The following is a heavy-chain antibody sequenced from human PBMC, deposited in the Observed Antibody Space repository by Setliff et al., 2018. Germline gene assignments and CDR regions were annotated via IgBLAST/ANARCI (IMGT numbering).Heavy chain of an antibody. J-gene: IGHJ3*02. D-gene: IGHD1-26*01. CDR1: GGSISTYY. Sequence: PSETLSLTCTVSGGSISTYYWSWIRRPAGKGLEWIGRVFVSGSTNYNPPLKSRVTMSVDTSKNQFSLKLTSVTAADTAMYYCARFTELSSGAFDIWGQGTMVTVSS. CDR2: VFVSGST. V-gene: IGHV4-4*07. CDR3: ARFTELSSGAFDI.